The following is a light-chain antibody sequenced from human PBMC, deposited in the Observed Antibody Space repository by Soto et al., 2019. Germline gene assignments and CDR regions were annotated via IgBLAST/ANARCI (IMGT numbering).Light chain of an antibody. J-gene: IGKJ3*01. CDR1: QSISGW. Sequence: DIQMTQSPSTLSASVGDRVTITCRASQSISGWLAWYQQKPGKAPKLLIYKASSLESGAPTRFSGSGSGTEFTLTISSLQPDDFATYYCQQYDSLVTFGPGNKVDIK. CDR2: KAS. V-gene: IGKV1-5*03. CDR3: QQYDSLVT.